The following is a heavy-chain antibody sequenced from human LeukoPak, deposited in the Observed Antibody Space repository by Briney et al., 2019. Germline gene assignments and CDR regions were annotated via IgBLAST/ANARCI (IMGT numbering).Heavy chain of an antibody. CDR2: IVVGSGNT. CDR1: GFTFTSSA. V-gene: IGHV1-58*01. Sequence: ASVKVSCKASGFTFTSSAVQWVRQARGQRLEWIGWIVVGSGNTNYAQKFQERVTITRDMSTSTAYMELSSLRSEDTAVYYCAASQGPVLLYGPRGFDSWGQGTLVTVSS. J-gene: IGHJ5*01. D-gene: IGHD3-10*01. CDR3: AASQGPVLLYGPRGFDS.